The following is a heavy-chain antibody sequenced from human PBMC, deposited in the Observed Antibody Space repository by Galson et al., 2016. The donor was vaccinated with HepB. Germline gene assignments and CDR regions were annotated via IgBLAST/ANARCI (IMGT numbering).Heavy chain of an antibody. J-gene: IGHJ4*02. Sequence: SLRLSCAASGFTFSGSAIHWVRQASGKGLEWVGRIRSNPTNYATAYAASVKGRFTVSRDDDKNTVYLQMKSLKTEDTAVYYCTRRTNYYDRSGYSPFDYWGQGTLVTVSS. CDR1: GFTFSGSA. D-gene: IGHD3-22*01. V-gene: IGHV3-73*01. CDR3: TRRTNYYDRSGYSPFDY. CDR2: IRSNPTNYAT.